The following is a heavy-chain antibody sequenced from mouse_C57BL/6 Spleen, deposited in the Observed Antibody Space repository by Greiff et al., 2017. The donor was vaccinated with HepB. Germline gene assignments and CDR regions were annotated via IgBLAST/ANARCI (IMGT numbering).Heavy chain of an antibody. Sequence: VKVVESGAELVKPGASVKMSCKASGYTFTTYPIEWMKQNHGKSLEWIGNFHPYNDDTKYNEKFKGKATLTVEKSSSTVYLELSRLTSDDSAVYYCARGIYYDYDVGGYYFDYWGQGTTLTVSS. J-gene: IGHJ2*01. D-gene: IGHD2-4*01. V-gene: IGHV1-47*01. CDR3: ARGIYYDYDVGGYYFDY. CDR1: GYTFTTYP. CDR2: FHPYNDDT.